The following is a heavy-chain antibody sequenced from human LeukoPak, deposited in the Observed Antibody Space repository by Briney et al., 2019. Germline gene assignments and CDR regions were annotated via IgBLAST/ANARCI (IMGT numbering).Heavy chain of an antibody. Sequence: ASVKVSCKASGYTFTSYGISWVRQAPGQGLEWMGWINAGNGNTKYSQKFQGRVTITRDTSASTAYMELSSLRSEDTAVYYCATSGAYSSSWYRFDYWGQGTLVTVSS. CDR2: INAGNGNT. V-gene: IGHV1-3*01. CDR1: GYTFTSYG. D-gene: IGHD6-13*01. J-gene: IGHJ4*02. CDR3: ATSGAYSSSWYRFDY.